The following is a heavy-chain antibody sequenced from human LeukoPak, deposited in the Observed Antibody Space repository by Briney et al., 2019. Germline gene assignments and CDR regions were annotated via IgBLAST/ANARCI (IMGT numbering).Heavy chain of an antibody. V-gene: IGHV3-7*01. CDR2: IKQDGSES. CDR3: ARDIYYYGSGSYEPFNY. D-gene: IGHD3-10*01. CDR1: GFTFSSYW. J-gene: IGHJ4*02. Sequence: GGSLRLSCAASGFTFSSYWMSWVRQAPGKGLEWVANIKQDGSESYYVDSVKGRFTISRDNAQNSLYLHMNSLRAEDTAVYYCARDIYYYGSGSYEPFNYWGQGTLVTVSS.